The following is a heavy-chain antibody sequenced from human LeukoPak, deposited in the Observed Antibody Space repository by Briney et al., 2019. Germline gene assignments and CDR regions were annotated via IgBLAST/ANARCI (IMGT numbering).Heavy chain of an antibody. CDR2: INPNSGGT. V-gene: IGHV1-2*02. Sequence: ASVKVSCKASGYTFTGYYMHWVRQAPGQGLEWMGWINPNSGGTNYAQKFQGRVTMTRDTSISTAYMELSRLRSDDTAVYYCARTTGYYDFWSGYPTLDYWGQGTLVTVSS. CDR1: GYTFTGYY. CDR3: ARTTGYYDFWSGYPTLDY. D-gene: IGHD3-3*01. J-gene: IGHJ4*02.